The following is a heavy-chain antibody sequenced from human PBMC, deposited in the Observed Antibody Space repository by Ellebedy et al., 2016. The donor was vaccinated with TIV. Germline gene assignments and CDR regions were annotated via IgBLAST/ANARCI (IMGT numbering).Heavy chain of an antibody. CDR1: GITFSHAW. J-gene: IGHJ4*02. CDR3: TTQILKGYF. CDR2: IKSKTDGERT. Sequence: GESLKISCEVSGITFSHAWMNWVRQAPGKGLEWVGRIKSKTDGERTEYAAPVKGRVTISRDDSENTLYLQLNSLKTEDTGIYYCTTQILKGYFWGQGALVSVSA. V-gene: IGHV3-15*01.